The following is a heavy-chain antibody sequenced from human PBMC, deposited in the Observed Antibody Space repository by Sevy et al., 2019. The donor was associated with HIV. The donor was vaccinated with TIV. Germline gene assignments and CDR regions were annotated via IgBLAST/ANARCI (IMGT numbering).Heavy chain of an antibody. CDR3: ARQGGARYDSSGYYSQIFDY. CDR1: GFTFSSYE. D-gene: IGHD3-22*01. Sequence: GGSLRLSCAASGFTFSSYEMNWVHQAPGKGLEWVSYISSSGSTIYYADSVKGRFTISRDNAKNSLYLQMNSLRAEDTAVYYCARQGGARYDSSGYYSQIFDYWGQGTLVTVSS. CDR2: ISSSGSTI. V-gene: IGHV3-48*03. J-gene: IGHJ4*02.